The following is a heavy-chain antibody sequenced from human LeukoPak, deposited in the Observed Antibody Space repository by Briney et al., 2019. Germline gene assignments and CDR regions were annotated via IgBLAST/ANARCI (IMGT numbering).Heavy chain of an antibody. CDR2: IIPIFGTA. Sequence: SVKVSCKASGGTFSSYAISWVRQAPGQGLEWMGGIIPIFGTANYAQKFQGRVTITAHKSTGTAYMELSSLRSEDTAVYYCAREQQLVLGGFDYWGQGTLVTVSS. V-gene: IGHV1-69*06. CDR1: GGTFSSYA. D-gene: IGHD6-13*01. CDR3: AREQQLVLGGFDY. J-gene: IGHJ4*02.